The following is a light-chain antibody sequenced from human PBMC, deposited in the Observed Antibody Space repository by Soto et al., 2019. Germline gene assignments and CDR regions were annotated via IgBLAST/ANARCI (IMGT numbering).Light chain of an antibody. CDR2: EVS. CDR3: SSYAGSNINYV. V-gene: IGLV2-8*01. Sequence: QSALTQPPSASGSPGQSVTISCTGTSSDVGGYNYVSWYQQHPGKAPKLMIYEVSKRPSGVPDRFSGSKSGNTASLTVSGLQAEDEADYYCSSYAGSNINYVFGTGTKLTV. J-gene: IGLJ1*01. CDR1: SSDVGGYNY.